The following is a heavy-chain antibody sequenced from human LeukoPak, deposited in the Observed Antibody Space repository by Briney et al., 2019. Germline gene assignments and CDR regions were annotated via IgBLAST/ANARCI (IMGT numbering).Heavy chain of an antibody. CDR3: AKDFRIGYSAHFDY. V-gene: IGHV3-23*01. CDR1: GFTFRSHA. D-gene: IGHD2-21*01. Sequence: GGSLRLSCVGSGFTFRSHAMSWVRQAPEKGLEFVSGIYENGGTTYYGDSVKGRFSISRDNSKNTLYLQMDSLRGEDTAVYYCAKDFRIGYSAHFDYWGQGALVTVSS. CDR2: IYENGGTT. J-gene: IGHJ4*02.